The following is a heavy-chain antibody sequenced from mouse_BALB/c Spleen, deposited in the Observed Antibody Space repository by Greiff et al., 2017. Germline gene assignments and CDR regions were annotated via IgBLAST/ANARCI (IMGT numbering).Heavy chain of an antibody. CDR2: IWSGGST. CDR3: ARNKDYRFQFAY. CDR1: GFSLTSYG. D-gene: IGHD2-14*01. J-gene: IGHJ3*01. V-gene: IGHV2-2*02. Sequence: VKLVESGPGLVQPSQSLSITCTVSGFSLTSYGVHWVRQSPGKGLEWLGVIWSGGSTDYNAAFISRLSISKDNSKSQVFFKMNSLQANDTAIYYCARNKDYRFQFAYWGQGTLVTVSA.